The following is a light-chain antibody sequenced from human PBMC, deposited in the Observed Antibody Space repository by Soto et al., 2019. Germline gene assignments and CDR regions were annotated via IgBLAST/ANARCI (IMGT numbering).Light chain of an antibody. CDR3: NSYTSSSTLV. CDR2: EVS. J-gene: IGLJ2*01. Sequence: QSVRTQPASVSGSPGQSITISCSGTSNDVGGYDYVSWYQQHPGKAPKLVIYEVSNRPSWVSNRFSGSKSGNTASLTISGLQPEDEADYYCNSYTSSSTLVFGGGTQLTVL. V-gene: IGLV2-14*01. CDR1: SNDVGGYDY.